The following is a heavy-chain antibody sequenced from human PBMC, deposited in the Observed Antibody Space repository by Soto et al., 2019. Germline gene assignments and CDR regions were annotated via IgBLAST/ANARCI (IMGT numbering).Heavy chain of an antibody. J-gene: IGHJ4*02. CDR2: IGGSGGST. CDR1: GFTFSSYA. V-gene: IGHV3-23*01. Sequence: EVQLLESGGGLVQPGGSLRLSCAASGFTFSSYAMSWVRQAPGKGLEWVSAIGGSGGSTYYADSVTGRFTISRDNSENTQWLQMNPLRAEDTAVYYCAKTPGAHAAACRGGGGYFAYWGQGTLVSVSS. CDR3: AKTPGAHAAACRGGGGYFAY. D-gene: IGHD6-13*01.